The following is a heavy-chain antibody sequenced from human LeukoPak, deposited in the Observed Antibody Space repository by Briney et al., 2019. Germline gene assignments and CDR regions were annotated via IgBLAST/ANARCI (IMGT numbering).Heavy chain of an antibody. J-gene: IGHJ6*02. V-gene: IGHV1-18*01. CDR1: GYTFTSYG. CDR2: ISAYNGNT. D-gene: IGHD3-9*01. Sequence: ASVKVSCKASGYTFTSYGISWVRQAPGQGLEWMGWISAYNGNTNYAQKLQGRVTMPRDTSTSTAYMELRSLRSDDTAVYYCARKREKAGGYDILTGYLPQYYYYGMDVWGQGTTVTVSS. CDR3: ARKREKAGGYDILTGYLPQYYYYGMDV.